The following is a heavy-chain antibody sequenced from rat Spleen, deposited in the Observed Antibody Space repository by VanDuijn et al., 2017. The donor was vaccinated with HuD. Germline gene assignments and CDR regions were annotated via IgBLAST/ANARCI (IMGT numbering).Heavy chain of an antibody. CDR2: IRTKPNNYAT. Sequence: VQLVESGGGLVQPKESLKISCAASGFTFSNAAMYWVRQAPGKGLEWVARIRTKPNNYATYYADSVKGRFTISRDDSKSMVYLQMDNLKTEDTAMYYCTAALLTTEAGGVMDAWGQGASVTVSS. CDR3: TAALLTTEAGGVMDA. D-gene: IGHD1-11*01. J-gene: IGHJ4*01. V-gene: IGHV10-5*01. CDR1: GFTFSNAA.